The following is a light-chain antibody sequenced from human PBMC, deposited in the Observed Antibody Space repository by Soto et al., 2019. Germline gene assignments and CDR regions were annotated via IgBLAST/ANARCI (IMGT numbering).Light chain of an antibody. CDR3: GSWDSSLSAYV. CDR1: SSNIWGNS. Sequence: QSVMTQPPSVSAAPGQKVTISCSGSSSNIWGNSVSWYQQLPGTAPKLLIYDDNKPPSGIPDRFSGSKSGTSATLGITGFQTGDEADYYCGSWDSSLSAYVFGTVTKLTVL. J-gene: IGLJ1*01. CDR2: DDN. V-gene: IGLV1-51*01.